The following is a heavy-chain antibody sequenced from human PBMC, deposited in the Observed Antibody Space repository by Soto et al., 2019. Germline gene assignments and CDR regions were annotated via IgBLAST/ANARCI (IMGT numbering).Heavy chain of an antibody. V-gene: IGHV1-18*04. D-gene: IGHD3-22*01. CDR1: GYTFTSYG. Sequence: QVQLVQSGAEVKKPGASVKVSCKASGYTFTSYGISWVRQAPGQGLEWMGWISAYNGNTNYAQRLQGRVTMTTATSTTTAYMDLRSLRSDDTAVYYCARDLGTHGNYYDSSGPSGGFDPWGQGTLVTVSS. CDR2: ISAYNGNT. J-gene: IGHJ5*02. CDR3: ARDLGTHGNYYDSSGPSGGFDP.